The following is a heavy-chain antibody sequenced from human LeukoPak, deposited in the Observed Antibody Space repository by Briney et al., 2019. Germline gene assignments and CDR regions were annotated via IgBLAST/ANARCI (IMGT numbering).Heavy chain of an antibody. Sequence: KASETLSLTCSVSGGSLSSTGFYWAWIRQSPGKGLEWIGSIHYSGSTYYNPSLVSRLTISVDASKNHFILRLNSVTAADTAVYYCARLASGAWHWDYWGQGTLVTVSS. CDR2: IHYSGST. CDR3: ARLASGAWHWDY. V-gene: IGHV4-39*01. J-gene: IGHJ4*02. CDR1: GGSLSSTGFY. D-gene: IGHD5-12*01.